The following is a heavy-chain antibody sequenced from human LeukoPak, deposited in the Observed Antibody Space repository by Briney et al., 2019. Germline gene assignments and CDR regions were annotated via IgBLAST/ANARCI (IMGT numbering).Heavy chain of an antibody. Sequence: GGSLRLSCEASGFTFSSYWMGWACQAPGKGLEWVANINPDGSDTYYVDSVKGRFTISRDNAKESMFLQMNSLRVEETSVYYCVRWGVEAGMDSWGQGTLVTVSS. CDR2: INPDGSDT. CDR1: GFTFSSYW. J-gene: IGHJ4*02. V-gene: IGHV3-7*01. CDR3: VRWGVEAGMDS. D-gene: IGHD6-19*01.